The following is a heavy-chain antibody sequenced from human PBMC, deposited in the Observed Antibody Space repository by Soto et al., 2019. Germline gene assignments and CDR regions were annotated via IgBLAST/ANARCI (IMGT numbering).Heavy chain of an antibody. J-gene: IGHJ6*01. V-gene: IGHV3-43*01. D-gene: IGHD2-2*02. CDR1: GFTFDDYT. CDR3: ARGVVPAAILRGLYYYYYGMDV. Sequence: PGGSLRLSCAASGFTFDDYTMHWVRQAPGKGLEWVSLISWDGGSTYYADSVKGRFTISRDNSKNSLYLQMNSLRTEDTALYYCARGVVPAAILRGLYYYYYGMDVCGHGTTVTVSS. CDR2: ISWDGGST.